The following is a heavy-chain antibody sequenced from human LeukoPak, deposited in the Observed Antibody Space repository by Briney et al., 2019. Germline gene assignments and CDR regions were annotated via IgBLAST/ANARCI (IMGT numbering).Heavy chain of an antibody. CDR3: ARGVVTDDYYMDV. J-gene: IGHJ6*03. CDR2: LYTNDNT. V-gene: IGHV4-61*02. CDR1: GGSISSGRYY. D-gene: IGHD2-21*02. Sequence: PSETLSLTCTVSGGSISSGRYYWTWIRQPAGKGLEWIGRLYTNDNTNYDPSLESRVSISVDTSKSQFYLQLTSVTAADTAVYFCARGVVTDDYYMDVWGKGITVIVSS.